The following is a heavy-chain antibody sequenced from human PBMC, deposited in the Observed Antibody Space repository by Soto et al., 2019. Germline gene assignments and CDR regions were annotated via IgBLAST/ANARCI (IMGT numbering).Heavy chain of an antibody. J-gene: IGHJ2*01. CDR3: AKTPGKYSYYLYWYLDL. CDR2: VSGSGDTT. Sequence: EVQLLESGGGLVQPGGSLRLSCAASGFTFSSYAMTWVRQAPGKGLEWVSAVSGSGDTTYYADSVKGRFTISRDNSKNALYLQMNSLRAEDTAIYYSAKTPGKYSYYLYWYLDLWGRGTLVTVSS. V-gene: IGHV3-23*01. D-gene: IGHD3-10*01. CDR1: GFTFSSYA.